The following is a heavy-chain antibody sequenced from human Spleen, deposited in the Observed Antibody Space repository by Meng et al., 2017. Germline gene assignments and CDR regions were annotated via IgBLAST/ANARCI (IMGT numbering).Heavy chain of an antibody. CDR3: ARIEGVRRYSSGWYFDD. Sequence: GSLRLSCAVSGGSISSSNWWSWVRQPPGKGLEWIGESYHSGSTNSNPSLKSRVIISVDTSKNQYSLKVSSVTAADTAVYYCARIEGVRRYSSGWYFDDWGQGTLVTVSS. V-gene: IGHV4-4*02. J-gene: IGHJ4*02. D-gene: IGHD6-19*01. CDR1: GGSISSSNW. CDR2: SYHSGST.